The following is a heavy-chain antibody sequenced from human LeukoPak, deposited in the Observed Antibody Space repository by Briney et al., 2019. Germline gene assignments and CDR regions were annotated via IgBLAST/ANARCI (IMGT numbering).Heavy chain of an antibody. D-gene: IGHD1-26*01. CDR3: AKDMELAS. J-gene: IGHJ5*02. V-gene: IGHV3-23*01. CDR2: ISSSGASA. CDR1: GFTFRDAA. Sequence: GGSLTLSCAASGFTFRDAAMTWVRQAPGKGLEWVSLISSSGASAYYADSVKGRFTISRDNSKNTLYLQMSNLRGEDTAEYYCAKDMELASWGQGTLVTVSS.